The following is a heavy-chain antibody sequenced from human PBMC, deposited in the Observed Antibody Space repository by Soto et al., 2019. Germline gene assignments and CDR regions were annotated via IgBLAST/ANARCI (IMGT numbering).Heavy chain of an antibody. Sequence: QVTLKESGPVLVKPTETLTLRCTVSGLSITDSEMGVSWIRQPPGQPLEWLAHIDSSGEKSYRTFLKSRLAISKDTSKSRTVLTMTNMDPADTATYYCARRHLAVAVSPWFDPWGQGIPVTVSS. CDR1: GLSITDSEMG. J-gene: IGHJ5*02. D-gene: IGHD6-19*01. CDR3: ARRHLAVAVSPWFDP. CDR2: IDSSGEK. V-gene: IGHV2-26*01.